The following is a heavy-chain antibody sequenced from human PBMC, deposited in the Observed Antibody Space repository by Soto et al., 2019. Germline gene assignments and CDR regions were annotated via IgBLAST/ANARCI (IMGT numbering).Heavy chain of an antibody. J-gene: IGHJ4*02. V-gene: IGHV5-51*01. CDR3: ARGGVSTRTFDY. Sequence: GESLKISCKGSVYNFAGYWIAWVRQMPGKGLELMVIIYPSDSDTRYRPSFQGQVTISADKSISSAYLQWSSLRASDTAMYYCARGGVSTRTFDYWGQGTPVTVSS. CDR2: IYPSDSDT. D-gene: IGHD3-3*01. CDR1: VYNFAGYW.